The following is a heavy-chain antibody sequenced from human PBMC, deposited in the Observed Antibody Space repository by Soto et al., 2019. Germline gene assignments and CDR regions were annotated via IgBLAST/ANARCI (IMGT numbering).Heavy chain of an antibody. Sequence: QVQLVESGGGVVQPGRSLRLCCAASGFTFSSYGMHWVRQAPGKGLEWVAVIWYDGSNKYYADSVKGRFTISRDNSKNTLYLQMNSLRAEDTAVYYCARDDYGDYGGQRSDYRGQGTLVNVSS. J-gene: IGHJ4*02. CDR1: GFTFSSYG. CDR3: ARDDYGDYGGQRSDY. D-gene: IGHD4-17*01. V-gene: IGHV3-33*01. CDR2: IWYDGSNK.